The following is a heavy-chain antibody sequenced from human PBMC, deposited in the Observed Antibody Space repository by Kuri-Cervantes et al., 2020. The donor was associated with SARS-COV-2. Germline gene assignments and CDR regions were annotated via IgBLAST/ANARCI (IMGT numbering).Heavy chain of an antibody. CDR2: IGTAGDP. CDR3: ARDSVFYSSGWYYFDY. D-gene: IGHD6-19*01. V-gene: IGHV3-13*05. CDR1: GFTFSSYD. J-gene: IGHJ4*02. Sequence: GESLKISCAASGFTFSSYDMHWVRQATGKGLEWVSAIGTAGDPYYAGTVKGRFTISRDNSKNTLYLQMNSLRAEDTAVYYCARDSVFYSSGWYYFDYWGQGTLVTVSS.